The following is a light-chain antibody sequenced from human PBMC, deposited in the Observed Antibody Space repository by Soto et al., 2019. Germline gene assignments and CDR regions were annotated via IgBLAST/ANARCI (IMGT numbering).Light chain of an antibody. CDR2: GAS. J-gene: IGKJ4*01. CDR1: QSVSSSY. Sequence: EIVLTQSPGTLSLSPGERATLSCRASQSVSSSYLAWYQQKPGQAPRLLIYGASSRATGITDRFSCSGSGTDFTLTISRLEPEDFAVDYCQQYGISPLTFGGGTKVEIK. CDR3: QQYGISPLT. V-gene: IGKV3-20*01.